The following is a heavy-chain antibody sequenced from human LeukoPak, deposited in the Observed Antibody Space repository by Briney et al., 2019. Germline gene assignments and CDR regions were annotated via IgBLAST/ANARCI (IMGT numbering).Heavy chain of an antibody. CDR1: GFTFRNYG. V-gene: IGHV3-30*03. Sequence: GRSLRLSCAASGFTFRNYGMVWVRQRPGEGLEWVAIISYDGSNNYHADSVKGRFTISRDNSKNTLYLQMNSLRTEDTAVYYCASLRYGSGSYYNDYWGQGTLVTVSS. CDR2: ISYDGSNN. J-gene: IGHJ4*02. D-gene: IGHD3-10*01. CDR3: ASLRYGSGSYYNDY.